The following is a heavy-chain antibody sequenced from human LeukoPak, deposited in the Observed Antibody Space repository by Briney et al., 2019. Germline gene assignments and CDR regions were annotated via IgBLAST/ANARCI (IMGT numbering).Heavy chain of an antibody. J-gene: IGHJ4*02. CDR3: ATWGLNFDWLGSYYFDY. V-gene: IGHV3-30*03. CDR1: GFTFSSYG. Sequence: PGRSLRLSCAASGFTFSSYGMHWVRQAPGKGLEWVAVISYDGSNKYYADSVKGRFTISRDNSKNTLYLQMNSLRAEDTAVYYCATWGLNFDWLGSYYFDYWGQGTLVTVSS. CDR2: ISYDGSNK. D-gene: IGHD3-9*01.